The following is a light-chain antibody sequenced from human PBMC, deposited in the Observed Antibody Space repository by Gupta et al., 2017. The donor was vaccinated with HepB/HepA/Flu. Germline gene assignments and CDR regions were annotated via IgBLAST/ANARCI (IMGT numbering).Light chain of an antibody. J-gene: IGLJ3*02. V-gene: IGLV1-44*01. CDR1: SPNIGSNN. CDR3: AAWDDSLNGPV. Sequence: QSVLAQPPSASGPPRHRVPIPCPGSSPNIGSNNVNWYQQHPGTAPKLLIYGNNERPSGVPYRFSASKSGTSASLAISGLQSEDEADYYCAAWDDSLNGPVFGGGTKLTVL. CDR2: GNN.